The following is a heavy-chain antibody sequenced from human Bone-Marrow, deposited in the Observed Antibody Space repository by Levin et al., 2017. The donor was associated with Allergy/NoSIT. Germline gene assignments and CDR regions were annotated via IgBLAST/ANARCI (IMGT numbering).Heavy chain of an antibody. Sequence: GESLKISCAASGFTFSSYTMNWVRQAPGKGLEWVSSIRGSSSYITFSDSVKGRLTISRDNSNNTLFLQMDSLSAEDTAIYYCAKSPTLTGYYEWFDPWGQGTLVTVSS. CDR1: GFTFSSYT. V-gene: IGHV3-21*01. D-gene: IGHD3-9*01. J-gene: IGHJ5*02. CDR3: AKSPTLTGYYEWFDP. CDR2: IRGSSSYI.